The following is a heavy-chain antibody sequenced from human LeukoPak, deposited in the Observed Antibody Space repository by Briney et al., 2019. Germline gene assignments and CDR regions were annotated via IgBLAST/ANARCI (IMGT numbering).Heavy chain of an antibody. Sequence: ASVKVSCKASGYTFTSYYMHWVRQAPGQGLEWMGIINPSSGSTSYAQKFQGRVTMTRDTSTSTVYMELSSLRSEDTAVYYCARDNYDFWSGYSYWGQGTLVTVST. D-gene: IGHD3-3*01. CDR3: ARDNYDFWSGYSY. V-gene: IGHV1-46*01. CDR2: INPSSGST. CDR1: GYTFTSYY. J-gene: IGHJ4*02.